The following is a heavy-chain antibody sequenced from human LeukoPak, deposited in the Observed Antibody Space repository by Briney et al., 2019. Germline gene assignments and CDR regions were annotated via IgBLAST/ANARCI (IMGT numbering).Heavy chain of an antibody. Sequence: ASVKVSCKASGYTFSAYGISWVRQAPGQGLEWMGYISAYSGNTNYAQKLQGRLTMTTDTSTSTAYMELRSLRSDDTAVYYCARDSHIAGVAYYFDYWGQGTLVTVSS. CDR1: GYTFSAYG. CDR2: ISAYSGNT. J-gene: IGHJ4*02. V-gene: IGHV1-18*01. D-gene: IGHD6-13*01. CDR3: ARDSHIAGVAYYFDY.